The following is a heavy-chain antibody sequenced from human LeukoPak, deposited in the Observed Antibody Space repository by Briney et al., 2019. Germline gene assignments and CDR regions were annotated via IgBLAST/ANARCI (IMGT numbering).Heavy chain of an antibody. CDR3: ARAYSSPSYWFDP. CDR2: IYYSGST. Sequence: PSETLSLTCTVSGGSISSSSYYRGWIRQPPGKGLEWIGSIYYSGSTYYNASLKSRVTISVDTSKNQFSLKLTSVTAADTAVYYCARAYSSPSYWFDPWGQGTLVTVSS. CDR1: GGSISSSSYY. V-gene: IGHV4-39*01. J-gene: IGHJ5*02. D-gene: IGHD6-19*01.